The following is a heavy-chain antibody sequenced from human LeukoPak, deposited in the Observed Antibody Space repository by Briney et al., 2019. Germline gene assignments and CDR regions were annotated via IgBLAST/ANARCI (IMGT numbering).Heavy chain of an antibody. J-gene: IGHJ4*02. D-gene: IGHD2-15*01. V-gene: IGHV1-46*01. CDR1: GYTFINYY. CDR2: INPRDDSS. Sequence: ASVKVSCKASGYTFINYYIHWVRQAPGQGLEWVGIINPRDDSSSYAQKFQGRVTMTRDTSTSTVYMELSSLRFEDTAVYYCERAIYCSGGSCHWEFDYWGQGTLVTVSS. CDR3: ERAIYCSGGSCHWEFDY.